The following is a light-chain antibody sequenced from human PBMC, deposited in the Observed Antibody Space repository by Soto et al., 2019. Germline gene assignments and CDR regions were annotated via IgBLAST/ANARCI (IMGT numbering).Light chain of an antibody. Sequence: QPVLTQSPSASASLGASVKLTCILSSGHSNYAIAWHQQQPEKGPQYLMKVYNDGSHSKGDGIPDRFSGSSSGAERFLTISSLQSEDEGDYYCQTWGAGIRVFGGGTKLTVL. CDR3: QTWGAGIRV. J-gene: IGLJ3*02. CDR1: SGHSNYA. V-gene: IGLV4-69*01. CDR2: VYNDGSH.